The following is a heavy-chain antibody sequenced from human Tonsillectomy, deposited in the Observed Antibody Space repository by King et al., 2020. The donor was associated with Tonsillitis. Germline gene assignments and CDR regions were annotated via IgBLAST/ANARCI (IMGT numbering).Heavy chain of an antibody. CDR1: GFTFSSYS. V-gene: IGHV3-30*04. Sequence: QLVQSGGGVVQPGRSLRLSCADSGFTFSSYSMHWVRPAPGRGLEWVAVISYDGSKKYYADSVKGRFTISRDNSKNTLYLQMNSLRAEDTAVYYCARVLIGGYHVDYGGQGTLVTVSS. D-gene: IGHD3-16*02. J-gene: IGHJ4*02. CDR2: ISYDGSKK. CDR3: ARVLIGGYHVDY.